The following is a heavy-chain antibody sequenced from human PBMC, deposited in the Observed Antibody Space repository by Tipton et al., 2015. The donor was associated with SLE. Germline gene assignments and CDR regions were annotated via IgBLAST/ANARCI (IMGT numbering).Heavy chain of an antibody. Sequence: TLSLTCAVSGYPITSGYYWGWIRQSPGKGLEWIGTIFHTGTTYYNPSLKRRLTISIDTSMVHFSLKLTSVSAADTAVYYCARHGLSGSFTIFGVVDWGQGTLVTVSS. D-gene: IGHD3-3*01. CDR2: IFHTGTT. V-gene: IGHV4-38-2*01. CDR1: GYPITSGYY. J-gene: IGHJ4*02. CDR3: ARHGLSGSFTIFGVVD.